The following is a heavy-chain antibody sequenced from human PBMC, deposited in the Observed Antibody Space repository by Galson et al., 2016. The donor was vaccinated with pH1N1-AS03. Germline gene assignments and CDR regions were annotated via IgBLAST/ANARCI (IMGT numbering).Heavy chain of an antibody. V-gene: IGHV3-74*01. Sequence: SLRLSCAASGFTFSNYWMHWVRQVPGKGLMWVSGIKSDAYDTRYADSVKGRFTISRDSSKNTLYLQMNTLRAEDTALYYCTTVAGTYYNGAFWGQGSQVTVSS. D-gene: IGHD3-10*01. CDR2: IKSDAYDT. J-gene: IGHJ1*01. CDR3: TTVAGTYYNGAF. CDR1: GFTFSNYW.